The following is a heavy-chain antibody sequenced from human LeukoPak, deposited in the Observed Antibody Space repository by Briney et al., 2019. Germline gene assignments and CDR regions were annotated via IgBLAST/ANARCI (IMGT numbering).Heavy chain of an antibody. CDR2: IYPGDSDT. V-gene: IGHV5-51*01. Sequence: GESLKISCKGSGYSFTSYWIGWVRQMPGKGLEWMGIIYPGDSDTRYSPSFQGQVTISADKSISTAYLQWSSLKASDTAMYFCARLGGGSYYGSGSSHWFDPWGQGTQVTVSS. J-gene: IGHJ5*02. CDR1: GYSFTSYW. CDR3: ARLGGGSYYGSGSSHWFDP. D-gene: IGHD3-10*01.